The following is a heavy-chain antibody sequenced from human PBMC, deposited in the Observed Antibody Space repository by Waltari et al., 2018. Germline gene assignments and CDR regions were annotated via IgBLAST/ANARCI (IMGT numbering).Heavy chain of an antibody. V-gene: IGHV4-4*02. CDR3: ARSPGGFSSSWYAYYFDY. D-gene: IGHD6-13*01. CDR2: IYHSGST. J-gene: IGHJ4*02. CDR1: GGSISSSNW. Sequence: QVKLQESGPGLVKPSGTLSLTCAVSGGSISSSNWWSWVRQPPGTGLEWIGEIYHSGSTNYNPSLKSRVTISVDKSKNQFSLKLSSVTAADTAVYYCARSPGGFSSSWYAYYFDYWGQGTLVTVSS.